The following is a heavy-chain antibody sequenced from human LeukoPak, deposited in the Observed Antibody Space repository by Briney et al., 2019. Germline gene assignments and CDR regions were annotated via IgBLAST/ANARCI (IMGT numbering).Heavy chain of an antibody. CDR3: ARGRTTAVAPPLC. D-gene: IGHD6-19*01. CDR2: INHSGST. V-gene: IGHV4-34*01. Sequence: PSETLSLTCAVYGGSFSGYYWSWIRQPPAKGLEWIGEINHSGSTNYNPSLKSRVTISVDTSKNQYSLKLSSVTAADTAVYYCARGRTTAVAPPLCWGQGTLVTVCS. CDR1: GGSFSGYY. J-gene: IGHJ4*02.